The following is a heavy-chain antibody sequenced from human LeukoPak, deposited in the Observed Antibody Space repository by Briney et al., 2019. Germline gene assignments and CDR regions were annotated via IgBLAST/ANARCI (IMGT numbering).Heavy chain of an antibody. D-gene: IGHD4-23*01. Sequence: GGSLRLSCAASGFTFSSYGMHWVRQAPGKGLEWVAVIWYDGSNKYYADSVKGRFTISRDNSKNALYLQMNSLRAEDTAVYYCAREKWGLYGGKDPLDYWGQGTLVTVSS. CDR1: GFTFSSYG. V-gene: IGHV3-33*01. CDR2: IWYDGSNK. CDR3: AREKWGLYGGKDPLDY. J-gene: IGHJ4*02.